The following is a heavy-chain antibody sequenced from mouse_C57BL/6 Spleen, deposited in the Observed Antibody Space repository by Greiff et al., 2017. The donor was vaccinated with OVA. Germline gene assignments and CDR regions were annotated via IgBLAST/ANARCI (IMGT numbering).Heavy chain of an antibody. CDR1: EYEFPSHD. D-gene: IGHD2-14*01. CDR3: GSIGDDAAY. J-gene: IGHJ3*01. Sequence: EVQLMQSGGGLVQPGESLKLSCESTEYEFPSHDMTWVSKTPEKRLELVAAINSDGGSTYYPDTMERRCIISRDNTKKSLYLQMSSLRSEDTALYYGGSIGDDAAYWGQGTLVTVSA. V-gene: IGHV5-2*01. CDR2: INSDGGST.